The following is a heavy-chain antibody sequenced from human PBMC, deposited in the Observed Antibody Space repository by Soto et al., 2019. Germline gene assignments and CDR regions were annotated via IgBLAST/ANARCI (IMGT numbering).Heavy chain of an antibody. D-gene: IGHD6-19*01. V-gene: IGHV5-51*01. CDR2: IYPGDSDT. J-gene: IGHJ1*01. CDR1: GYSFTSYW. CDR3: ARSSGSGWYSGYFQH. Sequence: GESLKISCKGSGYSFTSYWIGWVRQMPGKGLEWMGIIYPGDSDTRYSPSFQGQVTISADKSISTAYLQWSSLKASDTAMYYCARSSGSGWYSGYFQHWGQGTLVTVSS.